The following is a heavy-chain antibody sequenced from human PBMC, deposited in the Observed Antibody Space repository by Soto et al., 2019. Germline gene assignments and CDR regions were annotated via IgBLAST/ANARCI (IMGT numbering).Heavy chain of an antibody. Sequence: SETLSLTCTVSGGSISSGGYYWSWIRQHPGKGLEWIGYIYYSGSTYYNPSLKSRVTISVDTSKNQFSLKLSSVTAADTALYYCARGPPGTIFGVVIIPWFDPWGQGTLVTVSS. CDR1: GGSISSGGYY. V-gene: IGHV4-31*03. J-gene: IGHJ5*02. D-gene: IGHD3-3*01. CDR2: IYYSGST. CDR3: ARGPPGTIFGVVIIPWFDP.